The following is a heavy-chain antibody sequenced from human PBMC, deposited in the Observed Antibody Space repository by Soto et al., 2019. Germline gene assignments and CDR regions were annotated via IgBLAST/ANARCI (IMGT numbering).Heavy chain of an antibody. CDR3: ARDQRGYRNSWYGMDV. D-gene: IGHD6-13*01. V-gene: IGHV1-46*03. CDR2: INPSGGST. J-gene: IGHJ6*02. CDR1: GYTFTSYY. Sequence: ASVKVSCKASGYTFTSYYMHWVRQAPGQGLEWMGIINPSGGSTSYAQKFQGRVTMTRDTSTSTVYMELSSLRSEDTAVYYCARDQRGYRNSWYGMDVWGQGTTVTVSS.